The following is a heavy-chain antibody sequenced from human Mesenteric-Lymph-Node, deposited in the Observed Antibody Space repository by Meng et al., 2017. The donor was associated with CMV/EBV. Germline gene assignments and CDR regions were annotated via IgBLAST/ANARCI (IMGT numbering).Heavy chain of an antibody. Sequence: ETLSLTCAASGFTFSSYWMTWVRQAPGKGLEWVANIKQDGSEKYYVDSVKGRFTISRDNSKNTVYLQMNSLRVEDTAAYYCAKDSGARSGFDSWGQGTLVTVSS. CDR2: IKQDGSEK. V-gene: IGHV3-7*03. CDR3: AKDSGARSGFDS. CDR1: GFTFSSYW. J-gene: IGHJ4*02. D-gene: IGHD4/OR15-4a*01.